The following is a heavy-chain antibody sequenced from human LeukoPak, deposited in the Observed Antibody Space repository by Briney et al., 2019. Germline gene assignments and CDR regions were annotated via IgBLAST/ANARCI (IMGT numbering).Heavy chain of an antibody. J-gene: IGHJ4*02. Sequence: SQTLSLTCTVSGGSISSGGYYWSWIRQHPGKGLEWIGYIYYSGSTYYNPSLKSRVNISVDTSKNQFSLKLSSVTAADTAVYYCARDQNQSPHFDYWGQGTLATVSS. CDR1: GGSISSGGYY. CDR3: ARDQNQSPHFDY. D-gene: IGHD1-14*01. V-gene: IGHV4-31*03. CDR2: IYYSGST.